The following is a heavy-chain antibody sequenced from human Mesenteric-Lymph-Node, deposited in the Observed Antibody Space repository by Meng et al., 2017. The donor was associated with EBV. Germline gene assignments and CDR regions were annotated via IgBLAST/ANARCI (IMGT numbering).Heavy chain of an antibody. CDR2: INGDGSTT. D-gene: IGHD5-12*01. V-gene: IGHV3-74*02. Sequence: EVQLVESGGGLVKPGGSLRISCAASGFTFSDAWMTWVRQAPGKGLVWVSRINGDGSTTSYADSVKGRFTISRDNAKNTVFLQMNSLRAEDTAVYYCAREQYSGYSPFDYWGQGNLVTVSS. CDR1: GFTFSDAW. CDR3: AREQYSGYSPFDY. J-gene: IGHJ4*02.